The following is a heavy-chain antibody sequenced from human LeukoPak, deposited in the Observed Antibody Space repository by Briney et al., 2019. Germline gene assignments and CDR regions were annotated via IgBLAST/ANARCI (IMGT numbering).Heavy chain of an antibody. CDR1: GGTFSSYA. D-gene: IGHD6-13*01. J-gene: IGHJ4*02. CDR3: ARGDRGSSWDPLDLSTPFDY. Sequence: ASVKVSCKASGGTFSSYAISWVRQAPGQGLEWMGGIIPTFGTANYAQKFQGRVTITADESTSTAYMELSSLRSEDTAVYYCARGDRGSSWDPLDLSTPFDYWGQGTLVTVSS. CDR2: IIPTFGTA. V-gene: IGHV1-69*13.